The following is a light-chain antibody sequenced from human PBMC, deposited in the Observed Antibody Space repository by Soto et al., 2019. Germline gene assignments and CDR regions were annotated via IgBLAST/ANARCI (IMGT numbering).Light chain of an antibody. CDR1: QSVSSY. CDR3: QQRSNWPLT. J-gene: IGKJ4*01. V-gene: IGKV3-11*01. Sequence: EIVLTQSPATLSLSPGERATLSCRASQSVSSYLAWYQQRPGQAPRLLMYDASNRATGIPARFSGSGSGTDFTLTIISLEPEDVALYYCQQRSNWPLTFCVGTKVEI. CDR2: DAS.